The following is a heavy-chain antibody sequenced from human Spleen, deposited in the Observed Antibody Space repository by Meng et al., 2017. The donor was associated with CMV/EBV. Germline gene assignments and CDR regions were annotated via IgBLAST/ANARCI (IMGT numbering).Heavy chain of an antibody. V-gene: IGHV3-30*02. CDR2: IRFPGNNK. J-gene: IGHJ4*02. D-gene: IGHD4-17*01. CDR3: AKDNGDNALGY. Sequence: GGSLRLSCAASGFTFSYYGMHWVRQAPGRGLEWVAFIRFPGNNKFYADSVKGRFTISGDNSSNTLYVQMNSLRAEDTAVYYCAKDNGDNALGYWGQGTLVTVS. CDR1: GFTFSYYG.